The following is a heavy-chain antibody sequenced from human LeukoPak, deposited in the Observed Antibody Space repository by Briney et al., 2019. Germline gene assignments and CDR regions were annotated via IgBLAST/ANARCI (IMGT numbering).Heavy chain of an antibody. V-gene: IGHV3-11*01. CDR1: GFTFSVYY. Sequence: GGSLRLSCAASGFTFSVYYMTWIRQAPGKGLEWLSYISSRGTAIYYADSVKGRFTVSRDNARNSLYLQVSSLRAEDTAVYYCARDSGGSWTTYDFWGQGTLVTVSS. CDR3: ARDSGGSWTTYDF. CDR2: ISSRGTAI. J-gene: IGHJ4*02. D-gene: IGHD2-15*01.